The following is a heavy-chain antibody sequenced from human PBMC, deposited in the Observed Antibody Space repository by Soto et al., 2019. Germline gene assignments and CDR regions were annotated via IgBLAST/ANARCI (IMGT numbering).Heavy chain of an antibody. D-gene: IGHD3-10*02. J-gene: IGHJ4*02. V-gene: IGHV4-34*01. Sequence: SETLSLTCAVYGGSFSGYYWSWIRQPPGKGLEWIGEINHSGSTNYNPSLKSRVTISVDTSKNQFSLKLSSVTAADTAVYYCARGRGEGLYYVAFYFDYWGQGTMVSVSS. CDR1: GGSFSGYY. CDR2: INHSGST. CDR3: ARGRGEGLYYVAFYFDY.